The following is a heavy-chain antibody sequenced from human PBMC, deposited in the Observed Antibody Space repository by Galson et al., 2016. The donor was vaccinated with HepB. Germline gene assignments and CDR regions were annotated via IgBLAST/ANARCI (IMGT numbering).Heavy chain of an antibody. V-gene: IGHV3-33*06. CDR1: GFTFSSYG. Sequence: SLRLSCAASGFTFSSYGMHWVRQAPGKGLEWVAVIWYDGNNKYYADSVKGRFTISRDNSKKMLYLQMNSLRAEDTAIYYWAKDLLPSGAGREDYFDYWGQGTLVTVSS. J-gene: IGHJ4*02. CDR2: IWYDGNNK. CDR3: AKDLLPSGAGREDYFDY. D-gene: IGHD6-19*01.